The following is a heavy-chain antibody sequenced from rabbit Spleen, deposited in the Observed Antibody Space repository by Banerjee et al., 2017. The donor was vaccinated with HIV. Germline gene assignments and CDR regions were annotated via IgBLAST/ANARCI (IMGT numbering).Heavy chain of an antibody. J-gene: IGHJ4*01. V-gene: IGHV1S45*01. Sequence: QEQLVESGGGLVKPEGSLTLTCKASGFSFSDRDVMCWVRQAPGKGLEWIACINAVTGKAVYASWAKGRFTISKTSSTTVTLQMTSLTAADTATYFCARGSAAMTMVITGYYLNLWGPGTLVTVS. CDR1: GFSFSDRDV. D-gene: IGHD2-1*01. CDR2: INAVTGKA. CDR3: ARGSAAMTMVITGYYLNL.